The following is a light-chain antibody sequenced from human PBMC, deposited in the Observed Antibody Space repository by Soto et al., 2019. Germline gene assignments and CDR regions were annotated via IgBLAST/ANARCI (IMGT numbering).Light chain of an antibody. V-gene: IGKV1-9*01. CDR1: QGISSY. CDR3: QQLNSYPRT. CDR2: AAS. Sequence: IQLTQSPSSLSASVGDIVTITCPASQGISSYLAWYQQKPGKAPKLLIYAASTLQSGVPSRFSGSGSGTDFTLTISSLQPEDFATSYWQQLNSYPRTFGEGTRLEIK. J-gene: IGKJ5*01.